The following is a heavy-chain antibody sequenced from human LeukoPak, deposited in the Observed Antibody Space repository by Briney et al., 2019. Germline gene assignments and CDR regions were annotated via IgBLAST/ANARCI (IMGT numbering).Heavy chain of an antibody. CDR1: GGSISSSSYY. V-gene: IGHV4-39*07. J-gene: IGHJ4*02. CDR3: ARGSAAADY. CDR2: INHSGST. D-gene: IGHD6-13*01. Sequence: PSETLSLTCTVSGGSISSSSYYWGWIRQPPGKGLEWIGEINHSGSTNYNPSLKSRVTISVDTSKNQFSLKLSSVTAADTAVYYCARGSAAADYWGQGTLVTVSS.